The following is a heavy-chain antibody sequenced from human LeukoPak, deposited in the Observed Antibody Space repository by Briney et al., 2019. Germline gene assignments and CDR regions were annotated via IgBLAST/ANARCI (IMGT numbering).Heavy chain of an antibody. J-gene: IGHJ4*02. V-gene: IGHV4-38-2*02. CDR2: IYHSGRT. Sequence: PSETLSLTCTVSGYSISSGYYWGWIRQPPGKGLEWIGSIYHSGRTFYNPSLKSRVTISVDTSKNQFSLKLSSVTAADTAVYYCARLSGDILTGLLLRERGKRTYFDYWGQGTLVTVSS. D-gene: IGHD3-9*01. CDR1: GYSISSGYY. CDR3: ARLSGDILTGLLLRERGKRTYFDY.